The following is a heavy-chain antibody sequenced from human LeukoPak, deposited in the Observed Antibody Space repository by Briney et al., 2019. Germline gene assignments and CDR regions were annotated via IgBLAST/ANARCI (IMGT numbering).Heavy chain of an antibody. CDR2: ISGGST. CDR3: AKTPTVVPAAYDY. D-gene: IGHD2-2*01. Sequence: GGSLRLSCAASGFTVSSNEMSWVRQAPGKGLQWVSSISGGSTYYADSVKGRFTISRDNSKNTLYLQMNSLRAEDTAVYYCAKTPTVVPAAYDYWGQGTLVTVSS. CDR1: GFTVSSNE. V-gene: IGHV3-38-3*01. J-gene: IGHJ4*02.